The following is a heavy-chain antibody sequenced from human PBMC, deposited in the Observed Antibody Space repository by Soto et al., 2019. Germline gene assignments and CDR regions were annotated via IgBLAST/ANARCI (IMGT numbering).Heavy chain of an antibody. V-gene: IGHV1-69*12. CDR3: ARGVAAAVTGWFDP. Sequence: QVQLVQSGAEVKKPGSSVKVSCKASGGTFSSYAISWVRQAPGQGLEWMGGIIPIFGTANYAQKFQGRVTLTADEYTSTAYMGLSSLGSEDTAVYYCARGVAAAVTGWFDPWGQGTLVTVSS. D-gene: IGHD6-13*01. J-gene: IGHJ5*02. CDR2: IIPIFGTA. CDR1: GGTFSSYA.